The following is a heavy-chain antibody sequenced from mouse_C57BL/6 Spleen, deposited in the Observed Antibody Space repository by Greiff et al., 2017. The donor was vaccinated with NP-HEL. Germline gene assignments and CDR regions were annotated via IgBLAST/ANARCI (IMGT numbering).Heavy chain of an antibody. CDR2: IYPGSGST. CDR1: GYTFTSYW. D-gene: IGHD3-2*02. V-gene: IGHV1-55*01. CDR3: ARRGQLRLRFAY. J-gene: IGHJ3*01. Sequence: QVQLQQPGAELVKPGASVKMSCKASGYTFTSYWITWVKQRPGQGLEWIGDIYPGSGSTNYNEKFKSKATLTVDTSSSTAYMQLSSLTSEDSAVYYCARRGQLRLRFAYWGQGTLVTVSA.